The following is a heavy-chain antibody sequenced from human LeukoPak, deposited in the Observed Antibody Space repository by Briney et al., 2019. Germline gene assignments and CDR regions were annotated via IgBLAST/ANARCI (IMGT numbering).Heavy chain of an antibody. CDR2: ISSSSSYI. CDR1: GFTFSSYE. CDR3: AREKSYSSSWYYFDY. Sequence: PGGSLRLSCAASGFTFSSYEMNWVRQAPGKGLEWVSSISSSSSYIYYADSVKGRFTISRDNAKNSLYLQMNSLRAEDTAVYYCAREKSYSSSWYYFDYWGQGTLVTVSS. V-gene: IGHV3-21*01. D-gene: IGHD6-13*01. J-gene: IGHJ4*02.